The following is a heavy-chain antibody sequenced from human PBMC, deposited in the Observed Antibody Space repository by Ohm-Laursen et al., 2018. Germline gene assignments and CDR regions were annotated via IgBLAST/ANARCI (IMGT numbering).Heavy chain of an antibody. D-gene: IGHD3-22*01. Sequence: TLSLTCTVSAGSITNYYWTWARQPAGKGLEWIGRIYTSGTTNYNPSLKSRVTMSVDTSKNQFSRKRSSVTAADTAVYYCARDPLHYYDSSGYDYWGQGTLVTVSS. V-gene: IGHV4-4*07. CDR3: ARDPLHYYDSSGYDY. CDR2: IYTSGTT. CDR1: AGSITNYY. J-gene: IGHJ4*02.